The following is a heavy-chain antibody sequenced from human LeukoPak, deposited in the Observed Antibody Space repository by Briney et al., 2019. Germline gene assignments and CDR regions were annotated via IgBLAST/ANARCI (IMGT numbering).Heavy chain of an antibody. CDR2: ISTSSDYI. CDR3: ARVTGYYFDS. CDR1: GFTFSSYN. Sequence: RGSPRLSCAASGFTFSSYNINWVRQTPGKGLEWVSSISTSSDYIYYTDSVKGRFTISRDNAKNSLYLQLNSLRAEDTAVYYCARVTGYYFDSWGQGTLVTVSS. J-gene: IGHJ4*02. V-gene: IGHV3-21*01. D-gene: IGHD3-10*01.